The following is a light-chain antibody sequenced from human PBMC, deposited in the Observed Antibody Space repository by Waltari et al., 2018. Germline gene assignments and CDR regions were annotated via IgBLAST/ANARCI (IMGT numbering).Light chain of an antibody. CDR1: QNINTW. CDR2: KAS. J-gene: IGKJ1*01. Sequence: DIQMTQSPSTLSASVGDRVTIPCRASQNINTWLAWHQQKPGKAPKLLIYKASSLESGFPSRFSGSGSGTEFTLTISSLQPDDFATYYCLQYNGEPRTFGQGTKVEVK. V-gene: IGKV1-5*03. CDR3: LQYNGEPRT.